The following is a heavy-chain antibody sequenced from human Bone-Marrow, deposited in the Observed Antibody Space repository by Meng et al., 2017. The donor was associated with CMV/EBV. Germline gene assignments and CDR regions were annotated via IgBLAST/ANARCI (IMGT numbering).Heavy chain of an antibody. J-gene: IGHJ4*02. V-gene: IGHV3-11*04. CDR2: ISSGGSDI. CDR3: VRDILRVGVTYYFDY. D-gene: IGHD1-26*01. Sequence: LSLTCAASGFTFSDYYMSWIRQAPGKGLEWLSYISSGGSDIFCGDSVKGRFTISRDNAKNSLYLQMNSLRVEDTAVYYCVRDILRVGVTYYFDYWGQGTLVTVSP. CDR1: GFTFSDYY.